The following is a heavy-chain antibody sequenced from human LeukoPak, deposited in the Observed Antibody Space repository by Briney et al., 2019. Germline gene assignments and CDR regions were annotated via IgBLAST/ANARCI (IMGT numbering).Heavy chain of an antibody. CDR2: IYHSGST. V-gene: IGHV4-38-2*01. Sequence: SETLSLTCAVSGYSISSGYYWGWIRQPPGKGLEWIGNIYHSGSTYYNPSLKSRVTISVDTSKDQFSLKLSSVTAADTAVYYCAQQSLRSPDYWGQGTLVTVSS. D-gene: IGHD3-16*01. CDR3: AQQSLRSPDY. CDR1: GYSISSGYY. J-gene: IGHJ4*02.